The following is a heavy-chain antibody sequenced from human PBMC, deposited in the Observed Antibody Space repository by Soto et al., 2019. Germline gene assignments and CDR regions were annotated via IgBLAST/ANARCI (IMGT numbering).Heavy chain of an antibody. CDR1: GGTFSSYT. Sequence: GASVKVSCKDSGGTFSSYTISWVRQAPGQGLEWMGRIIPILGIANYAQKFQGRVTITADKSTSTAYMELSSLRSEDTAVYYCARDRGPSSGYYPYWFDPWGQGTLVTVSS. CDR3: ARDRGPSSGYYPYWFDP. J-gene: IGHJ5*02. CDR2: IIPILGIA. V-gene: IGHV1-69*04. D-gene: IGHD3-22*01.